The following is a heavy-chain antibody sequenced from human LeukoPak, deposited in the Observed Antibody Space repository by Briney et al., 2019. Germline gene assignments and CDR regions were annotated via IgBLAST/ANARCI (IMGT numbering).Heavy chain of an antibody. CDR1: GFTCSSNP. CDR3: AISKSGRYNN. V-gene: IGHV3-23*01. CDR2: ISGSGGST. D-gene: IGHD1-26*01. J-gene: IGHJ4*02. Sequence: AGSLRLSCAASGFTCSSNPMSWVPQGPGKGLEWVSAISGSGGSTYYAYSVKGPFTSSTDNTTNTLYLHKNSLRAEATAVYVCAISKSGRYNNWGQGTLVTVSS.